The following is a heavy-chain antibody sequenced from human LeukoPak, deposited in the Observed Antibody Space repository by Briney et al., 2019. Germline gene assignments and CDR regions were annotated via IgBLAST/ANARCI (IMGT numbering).Heavy chain of an antibody. CDR3: AELGITMIGGV. CDR1: GFTFDDYA. CDR2: ISWNSAKI. Sequence: PGGSLRLSCAASGFTFDDYAIHWVRQVPGKGLEWVSGISWNSAKIGYVDSVKGRFTISRDNAKNSLYLQMNSLRAEDTAVYYCAELGITMIGGVWGKGTTVTISS. V-gene: IGHV3-9*01. J-gene: IGHJ6*04. D-gene: IGHD3-10*02.